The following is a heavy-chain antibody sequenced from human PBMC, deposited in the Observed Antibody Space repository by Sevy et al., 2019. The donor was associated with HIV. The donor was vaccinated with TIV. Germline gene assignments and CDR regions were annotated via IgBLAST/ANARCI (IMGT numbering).Heavy chain of an antibody. Sequence: GGSLRLSCAASRFTFSTYAMSWVRQAPGKGLEWVSAITGSGGTTYYVDSVRGRFTISRDNSKNTLYLQLNSLRVEDTAVFYCAKGDSTFYGLDVWGQGTTVTVSS. J-gene: IGHJ6*02. CDR1: RFTFSTYA. CDR3: AKGDSTFYGLDV. V-gene: IGHV3-23*01. D-gene: IGHD3-3*02. CDR2: ITGSGGTT.